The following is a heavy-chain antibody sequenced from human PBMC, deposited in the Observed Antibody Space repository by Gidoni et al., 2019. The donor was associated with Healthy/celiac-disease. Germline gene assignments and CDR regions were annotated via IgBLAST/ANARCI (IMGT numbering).Heavy chain of an antibody. V-gene: IGHV3-21*01. CDR2: ISSSSSYI. J-gene: IGHJ6*02. CDR3: ARDEWVLVRGVIDYYYYGMDV. D-gene: IGHD3-10*01. CDR1: GFTFSSYS. Sequence: EVQLVESGGGLVKPGGSLRLSCAASGFTFSSYSMNWVRQAPGKGLEWVSSISSSSSYIYYADSVKGRFTISRDNAKNSLYLQMNSLRAEDTAVYYCARDEWVLVRGVIDYYYYGMDVWGQGTTVTVSS.